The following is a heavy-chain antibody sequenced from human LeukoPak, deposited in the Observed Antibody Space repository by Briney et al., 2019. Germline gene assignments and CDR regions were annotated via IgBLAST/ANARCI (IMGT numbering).Heavy chain of an antibody. D-gene: IGHD1-26*01. CDR1: GFTFSSYA. CDR3: AREPGYGGSYYGSYYFDY. V-gene: IGHV3-30-3*01. Sequence: GGSLRLSCAASGFTFSSYAMHWVRQAPGKGLEWVAIISYDGSNKYYEDSVKGRFTISRDNSKNTLYLQMNSLRAEDTAVYYCAREPGYGGSYYGSYYFDYWGQGTLVTVSS. CDR2: ISYDGSNK. J-gene: IGHJ4*02.